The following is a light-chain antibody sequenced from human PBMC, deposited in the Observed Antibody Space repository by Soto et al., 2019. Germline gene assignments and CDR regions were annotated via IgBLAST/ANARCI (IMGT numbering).Light chain of an antibody. CDR1: QGISSY. V-gene: IGKV1-9*01. Sequence: IQLTQSPSSLSASVGDRVTITCRASQGISSYLAWYQQKPGKAPKLLIYAASTLQSGVPSRFSGSGSGTDLTRTIRSLQPEDFATYYWQQLNSYPLTFGPGTKVDIK. CDR3: QQLNSYPLT. J-gene: IGKJ3*01. CDR2: AAS.